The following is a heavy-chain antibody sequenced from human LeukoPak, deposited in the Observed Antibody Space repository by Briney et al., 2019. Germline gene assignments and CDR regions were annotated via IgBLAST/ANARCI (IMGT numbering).Heavy chain of an antibody. D-gene: IGHD3-9*01. Sequence: PSETLSLTCTVSGGSISSYYWIWIRQPPGKGLEWIGYIYYSGSTNYNPSLKSRVTISVDTSKNQFSLKLSSVTAADTAVYYCARGGTSGYFVYDAFDIWGQGTMVTASS. CDR2: IYYSGST. V-gene: IGHV4-59*01. J-gene: IGHJ3*02. CDR1: GGSISSYY. CDR3: ARGGTSGYFVYDAFDI.